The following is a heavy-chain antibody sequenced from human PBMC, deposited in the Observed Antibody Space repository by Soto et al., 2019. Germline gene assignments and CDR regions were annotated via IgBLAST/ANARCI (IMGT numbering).Heavy chain of an antibody. V-gene: IGHV5-51*01. CDR2: TYPEDSQT. Sequence: PGESLKISCKASGYSFTSYWIGWVRQISGKGLEWMGITYPEDSQTLYSPSFQGQVTISVDKSISTAYLQWSSLKASDTAMYYCARQRYGGKYYYGMDVWGQGTTVTVSS. D-gene: IGHD5-18*01. J-gene: IGHJ6*02. CDR1: GYSFTSYW. CDR3: ARQRYGGKYYYGMDV.